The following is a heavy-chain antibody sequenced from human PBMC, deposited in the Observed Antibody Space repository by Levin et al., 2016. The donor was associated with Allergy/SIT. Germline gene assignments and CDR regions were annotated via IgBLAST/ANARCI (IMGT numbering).Heavy chain of an antibody. CDR3: ARGGGSMTPGNWYFDL. CDR2: IYHSGRT. CDR1: GDSIRSVGYS. J-gene: IGHJ2*01. V-gene: IGHV4-30-2*01. Sequence: SETLSLTCALSGDSIRSVGYSWSWIRQPPGKGLEWIGYIYHSGRTFYGPSLKSRATISVDRSKNQFSLNLTSMTAADTAVYYCARGGGSMTPGNWYFDLWGRGTLVTVSS.